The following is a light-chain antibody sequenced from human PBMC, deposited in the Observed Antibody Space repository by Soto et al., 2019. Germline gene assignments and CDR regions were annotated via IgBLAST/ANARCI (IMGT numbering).Light chain of an antibody. V-gene: IGLV2-14*01. Sequence: QSVLTQPASVSGSPGQSITISCTGTSSDVGGYNHVSWYQQYPGKVPKVMIYEVSNRPPGVSNRFSGSKSSNTASLTISGLQAEDEADYYCTSTGTGLTYVFGTGTKVTVL. J-gene: IGLJ1*01. CDR2: EVS. CDR3: TSTGTGLTYV. CDR1: SSDVGGYNH.